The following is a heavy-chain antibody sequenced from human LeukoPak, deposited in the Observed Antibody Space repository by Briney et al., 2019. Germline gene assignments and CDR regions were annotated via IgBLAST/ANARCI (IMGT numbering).Heavy chain of an antibody. CDR3: GIYPREYCSSTSCPNWFDS. V-gene: IGHV3-23*01. D-gene: IGHD2-2*01. CDR2: ISASGGTT. J-gene: IGHJ5*01. Sequence: GGSLRLSCAASGFTFSTYAMSWVRQAPGKGLEWVSAISASGGTTYYADSVKGRFTISRDNSKNTLYLQMNSLRAEDTAVYYCGIYPREYCSSTSCPNWFDSWGQGTLVTVSS. CDR1: GFTFSTYA.